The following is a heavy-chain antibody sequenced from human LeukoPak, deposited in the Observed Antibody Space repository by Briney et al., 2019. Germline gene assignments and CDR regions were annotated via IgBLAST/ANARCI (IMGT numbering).Heavy chain of an antibody. CDR2: ITSSSSYI. CDR1: GFTFSSYS. CDR3: ASNPRCCSGGSCYYFDY. Sequence: GGSLRLSCAASGFTFSSYSMNWVRQAPGKGLEWVSSITSSSSYIYYADSVKGRFTISRDNAKNSLYLQMNSLRAEDTAVYYCASNPRCCSGGSCYYFDYWGQGTLVTVSS. J-gene: IGHJ4*02. V-gene: IGHV3-21*01. D-gene: IGHD2-15*01.